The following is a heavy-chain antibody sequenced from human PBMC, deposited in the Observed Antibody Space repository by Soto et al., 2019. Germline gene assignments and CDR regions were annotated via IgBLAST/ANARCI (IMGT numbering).Heavy chain of an antibody. J-gene: IGHJ4*02. Sequence: PGGSLRLSCAASGFTFSSYAMSWVRQAPGKGLEWVSAISGSGGSTYYADSVKGRFTISRDNSKNTLYLQMNSLRAEDTAVYYCAKDGPVYYDSSGYPAGYFDYWGQGT. V-gene: IGHV3-23*01. D-gene: IGHD3-22*01. CDR1: GFTFSSYA. CDR3: AKDGPVYYDSSGYPAGYFDY. CDR2: ISGSGGST.